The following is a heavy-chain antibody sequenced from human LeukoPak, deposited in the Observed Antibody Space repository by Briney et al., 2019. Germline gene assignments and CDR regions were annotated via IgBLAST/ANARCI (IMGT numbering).Heavy chain of an antibody. Sequence: GGSLRLSCAASGFTFSNYVTIWVRQAPGKGLEWVSGISGDSYDRYYVDSVKGRFTISRDNSKNTLFLQMDSLRAEDTAVYYCTKGLRGIVFYPMDVWGQGTTVTVSS. CDR1: GFTFSNYV. CDR2: ISGDSYDR. D-gene: IGHD2/OR15-2a*01. CDR3: TKGLRGIVFYPMDV. V-gene: IGHV3-23*01. J-gene: IGHJ6*02.